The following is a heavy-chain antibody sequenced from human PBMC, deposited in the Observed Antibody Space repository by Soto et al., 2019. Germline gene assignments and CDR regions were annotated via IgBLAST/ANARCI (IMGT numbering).Heavy chain of an antibody. Sequence: QVQLVQSGAEVKKPGSSVKVSCKASGGTFSSYAISWVRQAPGQGLEWMGGSIPIFGTANYAQKFQGRVTITADESTSTAYMELSSLRSEDTAVYYCAREADYGDYFHYYGMDVWGQGTTVTVSS. CDR3: AREADYGDYFHYYGMDV. CDR1: GGTFSSYA. CDR2: SIPIFGTA. V-gene: IGHV1-69*12. D-gene: IGHD4-17*01. J-gene: IGHJ6*02.